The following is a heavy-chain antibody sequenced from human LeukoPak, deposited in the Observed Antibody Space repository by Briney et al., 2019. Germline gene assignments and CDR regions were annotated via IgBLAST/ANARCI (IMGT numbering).Heavy chain of an antibody. J-gene: IGHJ4*02. CDR1: GGSISSYY. Sequence: SETLSLTCTVSGGSISSYYWNWIRQPPGKGLEWIGEINDSGRIYYNPSLQSRVALSVDTSKNQFSLNVTSVTAADTALYYCARGFRHFDYWDQGALVTVSS. V-gene: IGHV4-34*01. CDR2: INDSGRI. CDR3: ARGFRHFDY. D-gene: IGHD2/OR15-2a*01.